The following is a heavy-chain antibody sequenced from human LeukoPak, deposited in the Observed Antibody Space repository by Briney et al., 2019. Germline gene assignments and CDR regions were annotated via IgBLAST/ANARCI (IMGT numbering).Heavy chain of an antibody. J-gene: IGHJ4*02. CDR1: GFTFKSYG. CDR3: AKETAVGVDTVGFDY. CDR2: IWYDGSDK. Sequence: GGSLRLSCAASGFTFKSYGMNWVRQAPGKGLEWVAFIWYDGSDKYYTDSVRGRFTISRDYSKNTLYLEMNSLRAEDTAVYFCAKETAVGVDTVGFDYWGQGTLVTVSS. D-gene: IGHD5-18*01. V-gene: IGHV3-30*02.